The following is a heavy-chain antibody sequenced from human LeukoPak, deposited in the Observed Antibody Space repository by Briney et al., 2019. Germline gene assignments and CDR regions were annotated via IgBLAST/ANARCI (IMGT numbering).Heavy chain of an antibody. CDR3: ARGGRSSELV. V-gene: IGHV3-30*14. Sequence: SCAASGFTFSTYAIHWVRQAPGKGLEWVAVISNDGNNKYYADSVKGRFTISRDVSKNTVYLQMNSLRAEDTAVYYCARGGRSSELVWGQGTRVTVSS. J-gene: IGHJ4*02. CDR1: GFTFSTYA. CDR2: ISNDGNNK. D-gene: IGHD6-6*01.